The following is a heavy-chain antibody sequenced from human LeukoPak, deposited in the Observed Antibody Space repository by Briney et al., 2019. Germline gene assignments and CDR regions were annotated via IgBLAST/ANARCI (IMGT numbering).Heavy chain of an antibody. V-gene: IGHV4-59*01. J-gene: IGHJ4*02. CDR2: IYYSGST. CDR1: GGSISSYY. CDR3: ARGDRIAAAGTILDY. Sequence: SETLSLTCTVSGGSISSYYWSWIRQPPGKGLEWVGYIYYSGSTNYNPSLKSRVTISVDTSKNQFSLKLSSVTAADTAVYYCARGDRIAAAGTILDYWGQGTLVTVSS. D-gene: IGHD6-13*01.